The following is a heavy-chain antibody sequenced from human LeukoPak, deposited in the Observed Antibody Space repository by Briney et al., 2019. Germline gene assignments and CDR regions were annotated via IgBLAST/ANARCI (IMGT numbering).Heavy chain of an antibody. J-gene: IGHJ4*02. CDR1: GYTFTSYY. D-gene: IGHD2-15*01. CDR3: ARDLGKYCSGGSCYDDSFFDY. Sequence: AASVKVSCKASGYTFTSYYMHWVRQAPGQGLEWMGIINPSGGSTSYAQKFQGRVTMTRDTSTSTAYMELRSLRSDDTAVYYCARDLGKYCSGGSCYDDSFFDYWGQGTLVTVSS. CDR2: INPSGGST. V-gene: IGHV1-46*01.